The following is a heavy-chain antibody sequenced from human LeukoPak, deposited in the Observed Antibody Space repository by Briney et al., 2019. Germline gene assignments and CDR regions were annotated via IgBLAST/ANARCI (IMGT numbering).Heavy chain of an antibody. D-gene: IGHD1-1*01. CDR3: VRDYNWGFDY. CDR1: GLNVNNNY. CDR2: IYSGGIG. V-gene: IGHV3-66*02. Sequence: GGSLRLSCEASGLNVNNNYMSWVRQAPGKGLEWVSIIYSGGIGYYADSVKGRFTISRDNSKNNVYLQMYSLRVEDTSIYYCVRDYNWGFDYWGQGTVVTVSS. J-gene: IGHJ4*02.